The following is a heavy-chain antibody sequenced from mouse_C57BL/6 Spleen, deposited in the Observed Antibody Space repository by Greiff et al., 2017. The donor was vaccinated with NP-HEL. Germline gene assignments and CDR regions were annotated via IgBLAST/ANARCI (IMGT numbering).Heavy chain of an antibody. Sequence: EVQLQQSGPELVKPGASVKISCKASGYTFTDYYMNWVKQSHGKSLEWIGDINPNNGGTSYNQKFKGKATLTVDKSSSTAYMELRSLTSEDSAVYYCARWESGTGDYWGQGTTLTVSS. CDR1: GYTFTDYY. V-gene: IGHV1-26*01. CDR2: INPNNGGT. J-gene: IGHJ2*01. CDR3: ARWESGTGDY. D-gene: IGHD1-3*01.